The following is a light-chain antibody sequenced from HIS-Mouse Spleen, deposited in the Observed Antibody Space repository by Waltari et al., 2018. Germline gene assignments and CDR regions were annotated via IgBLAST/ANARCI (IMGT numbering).Light chain of an antibody. CDR1: KLGDKY. CDR3: QAWDSSYSV. Sequence: SYELTQPPSVSVSPGQTASITCSGDKLGDKYACWYQQKPGQSPVLVIYQDSKRPSGIPARFSGSKSGKTATLTISGTQAMDEADYYCQAWDSSYSVFGGGTKLTVL. J-gene: IGLJ2*01. V-gene: IGLV3-1*01. CDR2: QDS.